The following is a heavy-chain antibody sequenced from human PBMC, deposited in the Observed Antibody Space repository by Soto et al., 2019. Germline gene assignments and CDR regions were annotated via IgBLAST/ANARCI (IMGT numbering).Heavy chain of an antibody. CDR2: FYSSGSI. V-gene: IGHV4-39*07. CDR3: ARMYSSGSGWFHP. D-gene: IGHD6-19*01. CDR1: GDSIGTTHSY. J-gene: IGHJ5*02. Sequence: SETLSLTCTVSGDSIGTTHSYWAWIRQSPGKGLEWIGSFYSSGSIIYNPSLRSRVSISGDTSSNQFSMSLTSVTAADTARYYCARMYSSGSGWFHPWGQGTLVTVSS.